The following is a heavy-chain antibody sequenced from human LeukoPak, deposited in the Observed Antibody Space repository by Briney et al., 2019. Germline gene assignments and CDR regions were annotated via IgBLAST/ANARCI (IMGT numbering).Heavy chain of an antibody. V-gene: IGHV3-53*01. CDR1: GFPVSNNY. Sequence: GGSLRLSCAASGFPVSNNYMSWVRQAPGKGLEWVSVIHSGGATYYADSVKGRFTISRDNSKNTLYLQMDTLRAEDTAVYYCARGRGYGAYDWNDYWGQGTLVIVSS. CDR2: IHSGGAT. CDR3: ARGRGYGAYDWNDY. D-gene: IGHD5-12*01. J-gene: IGHJ4*02.